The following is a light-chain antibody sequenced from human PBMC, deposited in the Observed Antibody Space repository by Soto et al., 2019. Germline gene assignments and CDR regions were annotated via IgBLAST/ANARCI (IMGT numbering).Light chain of an antibody. J-gene: IGKJ2*01. Sequence: EVVLTQSPGTLSLSPGERATLSCRASQSVSNNYFAWYQQKPRQAPRLLIFGSSNRATGIPDRFRGSGSGTYFTLTISRLEPEDIAVYYCQQYCSSPPYTFGQGTKLEIK. V-gene: IGKV3-20*01. CDR2: GSS. CDR3: QQYCSSPPYT. CDR1: QSVSNNY.